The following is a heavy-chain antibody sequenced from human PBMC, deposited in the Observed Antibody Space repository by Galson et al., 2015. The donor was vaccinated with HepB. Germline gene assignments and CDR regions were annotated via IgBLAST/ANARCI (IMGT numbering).Heavy chain of an antibody. Sequence: SLRLSCAASGFTFSSYTMHWVRQAPGKGLEYVSAISSDGGSTYYADSVKGRFSISRDNSKNTLYLQMGSLRAEDTAVYYCARAAYYNLYYLDYWGQGTLVTVSS. CDR3: ARAAYYNLYYLDY. D-gene: IGHD3-10*01. J-gene: IGHJ4*02. CDR1: GFTFSSYT. V-gene: IGHV3-64*02. CDR2: ISSDGGST.